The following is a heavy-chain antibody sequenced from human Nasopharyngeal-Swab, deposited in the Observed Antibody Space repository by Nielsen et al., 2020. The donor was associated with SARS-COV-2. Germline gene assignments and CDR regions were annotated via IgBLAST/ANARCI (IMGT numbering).Heavy chain of an antibody. D-gene: IGHD3-10*01. CDR1: GGTFSSYA. V-gene: IGHV1-69*13. CDR2: IIPIFGTA. J-gene: IGHJ6*02. CDR3: ARGGQELHYYYCYGMDV. Sequence: SVKVSCKASGGTFSSYAISWVRQAPGQGLEWMGGIIPIFGTANYAQKFQGRVTITADESTSTAYMELSSLRSEDTAVYYCARGGQELHYYYCYGMDVWGQGTTVTVSS.